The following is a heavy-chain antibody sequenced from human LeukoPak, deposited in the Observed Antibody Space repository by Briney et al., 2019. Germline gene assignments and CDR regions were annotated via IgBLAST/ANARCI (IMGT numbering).Heavy chain of an antibody. CDR2: ISGSGRTI. V-gene: IGHV3-11*01. CDR3: ARAFKVPSWYFDL. Sequence: GGSLRLSCSASTFTFSGYYMSWIRQAPGKGLDWVSYISGSGRTIYYADSVKGRFTLSRDNAKNSLYLQMNSLRAEDTAVYYCARAFKVPSWYFDLWGRGTLVTVSS. CDR1: TFTFSGYY. J-gene: IGHJ2*01.